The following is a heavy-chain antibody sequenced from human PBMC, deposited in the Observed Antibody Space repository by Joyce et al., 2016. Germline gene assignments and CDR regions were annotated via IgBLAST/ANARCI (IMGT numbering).Heavy chain of an antibody. Sequence: EVQLVESGGGLIQPGGSLRLSCAASGFTVSSNHMSWVRQAPGKGLEWVSIIYRGDSTNHADSVKGRFTISRDNSKNTVYLQMNSLGAEDTAVYYCARAMSSSWYSAFDRWGQGTLVTVSS. D-gene: IGHD6-13*01. J-gene: IGHJ4*02. CDR3: ARAMSSSWYSAFDR. CDR1: GFTVSSNH. CDR2: IYRGDST. V-gene: IGHV3-53*01.